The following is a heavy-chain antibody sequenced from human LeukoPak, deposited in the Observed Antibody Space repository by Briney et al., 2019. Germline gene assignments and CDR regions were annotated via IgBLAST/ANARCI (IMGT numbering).Heavy chain of an antibody. J-gene: IGHJ5*02. CDR3: ARDVTYYGGDWFDP. V-gene: IGHV3-48*04. Sequence: GGSLRLSCAASGSTFSSYSMNWVRQAPGKGLEWVSYISSTTSTIYYADSVKGRFTISRDNAKNSLYLQMNSLRAEDTAVYYCARDVTYYGGDWFDPWGQGTLVTVSS. CDR1: GSTFSSYS. CDR2: ISSTTSTI. D-gene: IGHD4-23*01.